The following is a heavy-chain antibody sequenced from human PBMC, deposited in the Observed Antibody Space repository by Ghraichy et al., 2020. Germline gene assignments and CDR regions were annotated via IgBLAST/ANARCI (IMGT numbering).Heavy chain of an antibody. J-gene: IGHJ4*02. V-gene: IGHV1-2*04. Sequence: ASVKVSCKASGYTFTGYYMHWVRQAPGQGLEWMGWINPNSGGTNYAQNLQGWVTMTRDTSISTAYMERSRLRSDDTAVYYCARGLEDSHVLRFLEWRRYYFDYWGQGTLVTVSS. CDR2: INPNSGGT. D-gene: IGHD3-3*01. CDR1: GYTFTGYY. CDR3: ARGLEDSHVLRFLEWRRYYFDY.